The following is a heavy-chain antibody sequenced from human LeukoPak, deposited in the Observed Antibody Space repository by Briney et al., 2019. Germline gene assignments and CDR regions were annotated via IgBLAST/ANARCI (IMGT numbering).Heavy chain of an antibody. CDR3: ARVGYWNYVIHYYYYMDV. CDR2: IKQDGSEK. Sequence: GGSLRLSCAASGFTFSSYWMSWVRQAPGKGLEWVANIKQDGSEKYYVDSVKGRFTISRDNAKNSLYPQMNSLRAEDTAVYYCARVGYWNYVIHYYYYMDVWGKGTTVTVSS. D-gene: IGHD1-7*01. J-gene: IGHJ6*03. CDR1: GFTFSSYW. V-gene: IGHV3-7*01.